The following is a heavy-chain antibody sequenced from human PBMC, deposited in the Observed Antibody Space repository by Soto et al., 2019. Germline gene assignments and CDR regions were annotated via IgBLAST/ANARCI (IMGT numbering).Heavy chain of an antibody. V-gene: IGHV4-61*01. D-gene: IGHD3-10*01. Sequence: SETLSLTCTVPGGSVNIGTYYWSWIRQPPGKGLEWIGYIYYTGYTNYNPSLKSRVTISVDTSKNQFSLKLSSVTAADTAVYYCARPLFGRGNWFDPWGQGTLVTVSS. CDR3: ARPLFGRGNWFDP. J-gene: IGHJ5*02. CDR2: IYYTGYT. CDR1: GGSVNIGTYY.